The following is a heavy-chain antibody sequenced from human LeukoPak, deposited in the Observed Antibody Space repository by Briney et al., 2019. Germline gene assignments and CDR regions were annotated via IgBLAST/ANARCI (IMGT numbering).Heavy chain of an antibody. V-gene: IGHV3-21*01. Sequence: PGGSLRLSCAASGFTFSSYSMNWVRQAPGKGLEWVSSISSSSSYIYYADSVKGRFTISRDNAKNSLYLQMNSLRAEDTAVYYCAKDLNYPYSSSWPRAFDIWGQGTMVTVSS. CDR1: GFTFSSYS. CDR2: ISSSSSYI. D-gene: IGHD6-13*01. J-gene: IGHJ3*02. CDR3: AKDLNYPYSSSWPRAFDI.